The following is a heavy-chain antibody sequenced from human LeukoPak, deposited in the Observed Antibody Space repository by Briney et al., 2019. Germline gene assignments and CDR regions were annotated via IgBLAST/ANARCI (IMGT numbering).Heavy chain of an antibody. V-gene: IGHV3-53*01. CDR3: TRVGDHYHWYFDL. Sequence: GGSLTLSCAASGFSVGTKYVNWVRQAPGKGLEWVSILYSGGDTYYADSVKGRFTISRDNSRNTLSLQMNSLRVDDTAVYYCTRVGDHYHWYFDLWGRGTLVTVSS. CDR2: LYSGGDT. D-gene: IGHD3-10*01. CDR1: GFSVGTKY. J-gene: IGHJ2*01.